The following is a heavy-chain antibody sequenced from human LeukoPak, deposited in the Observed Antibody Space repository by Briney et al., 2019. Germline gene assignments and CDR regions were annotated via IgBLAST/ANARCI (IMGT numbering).Heavy chain of an antibody. V-gene: IGHV3-7*03. CDR3: AKVSESNYDILTGYYTPYYFDY. D-gene: IGHD3-9*01. Sequence: GGSLRLSCTVSGIPFAGYWMAWVRQAPGKGLQWVANINQDGSEEYYVDSVKGRFTISRDNSKNILYLQMNSLRADDTAVYYCAKVSESNYDILTGYYTPYYFDYWGQGTLVTVSS. CDR1: GIPFAGYW. CDR2: INQDGSEE. J-gene: IGHJ4*02.